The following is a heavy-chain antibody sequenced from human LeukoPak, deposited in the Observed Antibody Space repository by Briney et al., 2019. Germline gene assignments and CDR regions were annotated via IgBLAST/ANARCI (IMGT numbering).Heavy chain of an antibody. Sequence: GGSLRLSCAASGFTVSSNYMSWVRQAPGKGLEWVSVIYSGGSTYYADSVKGRFTISRDNSKNTLYLQMNSLRAEDTAVVYFARDRAVRYYVILTGYYNLYYFDYWAREPWSPSPQ. CDR2: IYSGGST. J-gene: IGHJ4*02. CDR3: ARDRAVRYYVILTGYYNLYYFDY. D-gene: IGHD3-9*01. V-gene: IGHV3-66*01. CDR1: GFTVSSNY.